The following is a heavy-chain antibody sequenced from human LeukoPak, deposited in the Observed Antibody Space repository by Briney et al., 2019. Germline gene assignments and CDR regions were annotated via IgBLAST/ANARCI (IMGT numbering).Heavy chain of an antibody. CDR1: GFSFSVFW. Sequence: PGGSLRLSCAASGFSFSVFWMSWVRQAPGKGLEWVANINQDGSEKNYVDSVKGRFTISRDGAKNSLYLQMNSLRAEDAAVYYCAREQCSGKSCYYYWGEGTLVTVSS. CDR2: INQDGSEK. J-gene: IGHJ4*02. D-gene: IGHD2-15*01. V-gene: IGHV3-7*01. CDR3: AREQCSGKSCYYY.